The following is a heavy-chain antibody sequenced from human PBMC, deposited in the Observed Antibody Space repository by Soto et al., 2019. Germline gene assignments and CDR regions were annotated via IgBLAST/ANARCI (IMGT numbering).Heavy chain of an antibody. J-gene: IGHJ4*02. V-gene: IGHV1-18*04. CDR1: AYTFTGYG. CDR3: ARNSYFRGLDY. CDR2: ISAYNGNT. Sequence: VSGKAAAYTFTGYGISWVRQAPGQGLEWMGWISAYNGNTNYSRKLQGRVTMTTDTSTSTAHIELRSLRPDDPTVYYYARNSYFRGLDYWGQGTLVTVSS. D-gene: IGHD3-9*01.